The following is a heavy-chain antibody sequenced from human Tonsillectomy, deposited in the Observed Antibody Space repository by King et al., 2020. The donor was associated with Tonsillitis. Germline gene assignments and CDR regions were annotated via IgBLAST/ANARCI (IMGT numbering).Heavy chain of an antibody. D-gene: IGHD2-21*02. CDR1: GYAFTSYG. CDR3: ARHGGIGTCFCSGDCILGSLDL. J-gene: IGHJ2*01. CDR2: LTADNGNT. V-gene: IGHV1-18*04. Sequence: VQLVESAAEVKKPGASVKVYCKASGYAFTSYGISWVRQAPGQGLEWMGWLTADNGNTNYVQKLQGRVTMTTDTPTSTAYMELRSLRPDDTAVYYCARHGGIGTCFCSGDCILGSLDLGARGTLLTVSS.